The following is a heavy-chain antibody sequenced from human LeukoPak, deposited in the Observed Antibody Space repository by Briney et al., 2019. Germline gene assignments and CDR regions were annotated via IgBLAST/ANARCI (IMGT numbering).Heavy chain of an antibody. CDR1: GGSISSYF. CDR3: ARLPDP. V-gene: IGHV4-4*07. J-gene: IGHJ5*02. CDR2: IYSNENT. Sequence: SETLSLTCTVSGGSISSYFWSWIRQPAGKGLEWIGRIYSNENTNYNPSLKSRVTISVDTSKNQFSLKLTSVTASDTAVYYCARLPDPWGQGTLVTVSS.